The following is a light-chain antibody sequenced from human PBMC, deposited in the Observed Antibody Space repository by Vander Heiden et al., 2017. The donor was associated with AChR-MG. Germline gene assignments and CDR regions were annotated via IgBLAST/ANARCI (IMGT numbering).Light chain of an antibody. CDR1: SSDVGGYNY. V-gene: IGLV2-8*01. J-gene: IGLJ1*01. CDR2: EVS. CDR3: SSYGGRNNLCV. Sequence: QSALTQPPSASGSPGQSVTISCTGTSSDVGGYNYVSWYQQHPGKAPKLMIYEVSKRPSGVPDRFSGSKSGNTASLTVSGLQAEDEADYYCSSYGGRNNLCVFGTGTKVTGL.